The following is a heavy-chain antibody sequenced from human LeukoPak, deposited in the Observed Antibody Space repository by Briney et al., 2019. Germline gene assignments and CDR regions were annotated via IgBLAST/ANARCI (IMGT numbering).Heavy chain of an antibody. V-gene: IGHV4-59*01. CDR1: GGSISSYY. CDR3: ARARRSSWPYFDY. D-gene: IGHD6-13*01. CDR2: IYYSGST. J-gene: IGHJ4*02. Sequence: SETLFLTCTVSGGSISSYYWSWIRQPPGKGLEWIGYIYYSGSTNYDPSLKSRVTISVDTSKNQFSLKLSSVTAADTAVYYCARARRSSWPYFDYWGQGTLVTVSS.